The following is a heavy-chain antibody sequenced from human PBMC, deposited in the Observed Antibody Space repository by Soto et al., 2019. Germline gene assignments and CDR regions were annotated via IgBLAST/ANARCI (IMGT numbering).Heavy chain of an antibody. D-gene: IGHD6-25*01. CDR1: GYIISNYG. J-gene: IGHJ5*02. CDR3: PRDHGPGFNWFDP. V-gene: IGHV1-3*01. CDR2: FDAGNGNA. Sequence: QVQLVQSGAEVEKPGASVKVSCKASGYIISNYGIHWVRQAPGQRLEWMGWFDAGNGNAKYSQKFQGRVTITRDTSASTVYMELSSLRSEDTAVYYCPRDHGPGFNWFDPWGQGTLVTVSS.